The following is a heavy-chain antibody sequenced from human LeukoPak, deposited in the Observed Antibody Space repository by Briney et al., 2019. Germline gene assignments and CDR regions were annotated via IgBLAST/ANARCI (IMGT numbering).Heavy chain of an antibody. Sequence: KSSETLSLTCAVYGGSFSGYYWSWIRQPPGKGLEWIGEINHSGSTNYNPSLKSRVTISVDTSKNQFSLELSSVTAADTAVYYCARGPGIAVAVYHDYWGQGTLVTVSS. V-gene: IGHV4-34*01. CDR1: GGSFSGYY. D-gene: IGHD6-19*01. CDR3: ARGPGIAVAVYHDY. CDR2: INHSGST. J-gene: IGHJ4*02.